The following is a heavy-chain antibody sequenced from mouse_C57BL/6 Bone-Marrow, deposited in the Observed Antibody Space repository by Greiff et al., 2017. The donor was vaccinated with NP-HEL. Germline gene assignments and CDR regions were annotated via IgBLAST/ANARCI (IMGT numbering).Heavy chain of an antibody. CDR1: GYSFTSDY. CDR3: ARLHREGFDY. J-gene: IGHJ2*01. CDR2: ISYSGST. V-gene: IGHV3-8*01. Sequence: EVKLQESGPGLAKPSQTLSLTCSVTGYSFTSDYWNWIRKFPGNKLEYMGYISYSGSTYYNPSIKSRISITRETSKNQYYLQLNAVTAVDTATCYCARLHREGFDYWGQGTTLTVSS.